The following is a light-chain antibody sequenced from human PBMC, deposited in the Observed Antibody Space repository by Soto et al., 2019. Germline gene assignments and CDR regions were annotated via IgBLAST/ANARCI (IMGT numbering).Light chain of an antibody. V-gene: IGLV2-14*01. CDR1: SSDVGGYNF. CDR2: EVS. Sequence: QSALTQPASVSGSPGQSITISCTGTSSDVGGYNFVSWYQQHPGKAPKLMIYEVSNRPSGVSNRFSGSKSGNTASLTISGLQAEDEADYYRSSYTSSNTLVFGGGTQLTVL. CDR3: SSYTSSNTLV. J-gene: IGLJ2*01.